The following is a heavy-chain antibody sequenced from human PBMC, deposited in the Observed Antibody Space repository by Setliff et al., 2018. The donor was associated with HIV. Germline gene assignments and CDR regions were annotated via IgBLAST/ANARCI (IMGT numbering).Heavy chain of an antibody. V-gene: IGHV1-18*01. CDR2: LASYNDDA. CDR1: GYTFSRYA. D-gene: IGHD4-17*01. Sequence: ASVKVSCKASGYTFSRYAMHWVRQAPGQRLEWMGWLASYNDDANYAQNLQGRVTMTTDKSTSTAYMELRSLRSDDTAVYYCARGQYGDELFDYWGQGTLVTVSS. CDR3: ARGQYGDELFDY. J-gene: IGHJ4*02.